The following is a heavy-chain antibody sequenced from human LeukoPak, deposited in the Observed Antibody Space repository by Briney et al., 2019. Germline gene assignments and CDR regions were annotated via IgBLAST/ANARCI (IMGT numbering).Heavy chain of an antibody. CDR3: ARVYYYDSSGYYLDY. D-gene: IGHD3-22*01. V-gene: IGHV1-2*02. CDR1: GYTFTGYY. CDR2: INPNSGGT. Sequence: ASVKVSCKASGYTFTGYYMHWVRQAPGQGLEWMGWINPNSGGTNYAQKIQGRVTMTRDTSISTAYMELSRLRSDDTAVYYCARVYYYDSSGYYLDYWGQGTLVTVSS. J-gene: IGHJ4*02.